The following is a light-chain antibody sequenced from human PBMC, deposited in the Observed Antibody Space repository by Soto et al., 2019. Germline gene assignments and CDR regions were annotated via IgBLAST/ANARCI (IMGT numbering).Light chain of an antibody. J-gene: IGLJ1*01. CDR1: SSDIGVYNY. Sequence: QSALTQPASVSGSPGQSITFSCTGTSSDIGVYNYVSWYQQHPGKAPKLMIYEVNNRPSGVSNRFSGSKSGNTGSLTISGLQAEDEADYYCSSYTTSNTYVFGTGTKLTVL. CDR3: SSYTTSNTYV. CDR2: EVN. V-gene: IGLV2-14*01.